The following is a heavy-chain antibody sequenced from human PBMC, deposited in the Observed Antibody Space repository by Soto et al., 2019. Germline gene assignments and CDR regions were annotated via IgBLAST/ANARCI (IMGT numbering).Heavy chain of an antibody. CDR3: ATVPFLYEDYYDFYCQLDV. J-gene: IGHJ6*04. Sequence: QGLLVQSGAEVKKPGSSVNVSCKASGYIFNNYGLSWVRQAPGQGLEWVGGIIPIFGRAKYAQRLQGRVSITADEDTATTFMELKSLRSEDTAVYFCATVPFLYEDYYDFYCQLDVWGEGTTITVSS. CDR1: GYIFNNYG. V-gene: IGHV1-69*01. CDR2: IIPIFGRA. D-gene: IGHD3-3*01.